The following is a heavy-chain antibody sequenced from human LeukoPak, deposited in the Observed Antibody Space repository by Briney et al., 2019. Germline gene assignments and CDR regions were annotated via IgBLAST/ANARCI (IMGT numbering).Heavy chain of an antibody. CDR1: GFTFSSYA. Sequence: GGSLRLSCAASGFTFSSYAMSWVRQAPGKGLEWVSAISGSGGSTYYADSVKGRFTISRDNSKNTLYLQMNSLRAEDTAVYYCARDRGVGYYYDSSGYSSFNYWGQGTLVTVSS. CDR2: ISGSGGST. D-gene: IGHD3-22*01. J-gene: IGHJ4*02. V-gene: IGHV3-23*01. CDR3: ARDRGVGYYYDSSGYSSFNY.